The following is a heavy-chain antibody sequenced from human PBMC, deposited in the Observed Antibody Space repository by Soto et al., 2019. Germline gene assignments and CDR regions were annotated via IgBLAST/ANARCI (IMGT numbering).Heavy chain of an antibody. J-gene: IGHJ4*02. D-gene: IGHD6-19*01. V-gene: IGHV3-30-3*01. CDR2: ISYAGNNE. CDR1: VFTFSSYA. CDR3: ARGTSSGCDY. Sequence: GFLRLSCAASVFTFSSYALHWVRQAPGKGLEWVAFISYAGNNEYYADSVKGRFTISRDNSKNTLYLQMNSLRAADTAVYYCARGTSSGCDYWGQGTLVTVSS.